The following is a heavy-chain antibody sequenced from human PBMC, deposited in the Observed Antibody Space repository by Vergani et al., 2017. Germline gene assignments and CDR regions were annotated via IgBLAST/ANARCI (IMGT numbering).Heavy chain of an antibody. CDR1: GFTFSSYG. CDR3: AKDRIYSSSPLLDVMDV. Sequence: QVQLVESGGGVVQPGRSLRLSCAASGFTFSSYGMHWVRQAPGKGLEWVAVIWYDGSNKYYADSVKGRFTISRDNSKNTLYLQMNSLRAEDTAVYYCAKDRIYSSSPLLDVMDVWGQGTTVTVSS. D-gene: IGHD6-13*01. J-gene: IGHJ6*02. CDR2: IWYDGSNK. V-gene: IGHV3-33*06.